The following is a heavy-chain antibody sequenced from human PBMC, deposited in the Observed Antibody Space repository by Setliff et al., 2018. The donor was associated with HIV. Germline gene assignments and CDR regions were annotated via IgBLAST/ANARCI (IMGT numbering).Heavy chain of an antibody. Sequence: LSLTCAFNGGSFSGYYWMWIRQSPGEGLEWIGEINHSGNTNYNPSLKSRVTMSGDTSKNQFSLNLTSVTAADTAVYFCARGLGRGSGTYYYPPGYWGPGTLVTVSS. J-gene: IGHJ4*02. D-gene: IGHD3-10*01. CDR3: ARGLGRGSGTYYYPPGY. CDR2: INHSGNT. CDR1: GGSFSGYY. V-gene: IGHV4-34*01.